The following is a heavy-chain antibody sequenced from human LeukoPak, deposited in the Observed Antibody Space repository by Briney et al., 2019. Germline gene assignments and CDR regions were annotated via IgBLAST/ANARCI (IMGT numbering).Heavy chain of an antibody. CDR3: ARPGGVSGMDV. D-gene: IGHD1-14*01. Sequence: SETLSLTCAVYGGSFNGYYWSWIRQPPGKGLEWIGEINHSGSTNYNPSLKSRVTIPVDTSKNQFSLKLSSVTAADTAVYYCARPGGVSGMDVWGKGTTVTVSS. CDR1: GGSFNGYY. CDR2: INHSGST. J-gene: IGHJ6*04. V-gene: IGHV4-34*01.